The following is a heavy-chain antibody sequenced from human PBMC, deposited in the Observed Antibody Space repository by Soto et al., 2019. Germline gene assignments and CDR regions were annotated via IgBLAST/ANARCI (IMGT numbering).Heavy chain of an antibody. V-gene: IGHV3-33*01. D-gene: IGHD6-13*01. CDR2: IWSDGSNK. CDR1: GFSFSNYG. J-gene: IGHJ4*02. CDR3: ASDYGSSPFDY. Sequence: QVQLVESGGGVVQPGRSLRLSCAASGFSFSNYGMHWVRQAPGKGLEWVAVIWSDGSNKYYADSVKGRFTISKDNSKNTLYLQMNSLRAEDTAIYYCASDYGSSPFDYWGQGTLVTVSS.